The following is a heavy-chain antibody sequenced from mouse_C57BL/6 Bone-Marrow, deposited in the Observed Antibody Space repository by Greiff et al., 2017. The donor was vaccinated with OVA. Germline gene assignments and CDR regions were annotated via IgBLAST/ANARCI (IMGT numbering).Heavy chain of an antibody. CDR2: IYPGDGDT. Sequence: QVQLKESGAELVKPGASVKISCKASGYAFSSYWMNWVKQRPGKGLEWIGQIYPGDGDTNYNGKFKGKATLTADKSSSTAYMQLSSLTSEDSAVYFCARYGDYYGSSHYYYAMDYWGQGTSVTVSS. J-gene: IGHJ4*01. V-gene: IGHV1-80*01. CDR1: GYAFSSYW. D-gene: IGHD1-1*01. CDR3: ARYGDYYGSSHYYYAMDY.